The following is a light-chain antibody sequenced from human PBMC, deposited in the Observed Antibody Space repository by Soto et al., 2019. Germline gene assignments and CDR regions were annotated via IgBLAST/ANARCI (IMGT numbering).Light chain of an antibody. CDR2: DVS. Sequence: EIVLTQSPGTLSLSPGARATLSCRASRSVSSTYLAWYQHRPGQAPRLLIYDVSRRATGIPDRFSGSGSGTDFTLTISRLEPEDLAVYYCQQYGNSPFTYGQGTTLEIK. J-gene: IGKJ2*01. CDR1: RSVSSTY. CDR3: QQYGNSPFT. V-gene: IGKV3-20*01.